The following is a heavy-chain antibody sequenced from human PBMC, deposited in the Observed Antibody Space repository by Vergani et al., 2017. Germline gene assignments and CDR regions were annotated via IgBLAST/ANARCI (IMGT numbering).Heavy chain of an antibody. CDR3: ARTTYDFWSGYAAYYYMDV. V-gene: IGHV4-59*01. CDR2: TYYSGST. D-gene: IGHD3-3*01. CDR1: GGSISSYY. Sequence: QVQLQESGPGLVKPSETLSLTCTVSGGSISSYYWSWIRQPPGKGLEWIGYTYYSGSTNYNPSLKSRVTISVDTSKNQFSLKLSSVTAADTAVYYCARTTYDFWSGYAAYYYMDVWGKGTTVTVSS. J-gene: IGHJ6*03.